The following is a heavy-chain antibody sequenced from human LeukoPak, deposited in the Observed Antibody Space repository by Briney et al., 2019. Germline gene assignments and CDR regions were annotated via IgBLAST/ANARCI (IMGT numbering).Heavy chain of an antibody. J-gene: IGHJ4*02. V-gene: IGHV1-46*01. CDR1: GYTFTSYY. CDR3: ARNYYDSSGYYSGLDY. D-gene: IGHD3-22*01. CDR2: INPSGGST. Sequence: ASVKVSCXASGYTFTSYYMHWVRLAPGQGLEWMGIINPSGGSTSYAQKFQGRVTMTRDTSTSTVYMELSSLRSEDTAVYYCARNYYDSSGYYSGLDYWGQGTLVTVSS.